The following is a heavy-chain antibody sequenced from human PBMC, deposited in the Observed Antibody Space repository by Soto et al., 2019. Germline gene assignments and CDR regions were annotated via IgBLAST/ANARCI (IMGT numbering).Heavy chain of an antibody. D-gene: IGHD2-2*01. CDR2: INPNSGGT. Sequence: QVQLVQSGAEVKKPGASVKVSCKASGYTFTGYYIHWVRQAPGQGLEWMGWINPNSGGTNYAQKFQGWVTMTRDTSISTAYMELSRLRSDDTAVYYCARSHGGSTSCPDYWGQGNLVTVSS. J-gene: IGHJ4*02. CDR1: GYTFTGYY. V-gene: IGHV1-2*04. CDR3: ARSHGGSTSCPDY.